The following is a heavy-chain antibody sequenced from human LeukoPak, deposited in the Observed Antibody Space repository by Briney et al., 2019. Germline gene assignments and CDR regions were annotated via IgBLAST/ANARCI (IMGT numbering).Heavy chain of an antibody. D-gene: IGHD6-19*01. J-gene: IGHJ6*02. CDR1: GFTFSSYA. CDR2: ISGSGGST. CDR3: AGPGIAVAGTNPYYYGMDV. Sequence: GGSLRLSCAASGFTFSSYAMSWVRQAPGKGLERVSAISGSGGSTYYADSVKGRFTISRDNSKNTLYLQMNSLRAEDTAVYYCAGPGIAVAGTNPYYYGMDVWGQGTTVTVSS. V-gene: IGHV3-23*01.